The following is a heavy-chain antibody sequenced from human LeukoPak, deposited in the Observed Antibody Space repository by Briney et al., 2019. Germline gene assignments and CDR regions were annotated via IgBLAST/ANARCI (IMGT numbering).Heavy chain of an antibody. D-gene: IGHD2-2*01. CDR2: ISSSSRFI. J-gene: IGHJ4*02. V-gene: IGHV3-21*01. CDR1: GFTFSPYS. Sequence: GGSLRLSCAASGFTFSPYSMNWVRQAPGKGLEWVAYISSSSRFIYYADSVKGRFIISRDNANNSLHLQMNSLRVEDTAVYFCARDPGVPAAPLDYWGQGTLVAVSS. CDR3: ARDPGVPAAPLDY.